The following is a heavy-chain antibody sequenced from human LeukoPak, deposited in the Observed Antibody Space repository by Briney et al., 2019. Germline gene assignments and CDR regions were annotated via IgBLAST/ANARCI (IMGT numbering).Heavy chain of an antibody. V-gene: IGHV7-4-1*02. Sequence: ASVKVSCKASGYTFTSYGISWVRQAPGQGLEWMGWINTNTGNPTYAQGFTGRFVFSLDTSVSTAYLQISSLKTEDTAVYYCARFPRVYSSSWDYFDYWGQGTLVTVSS. D-gene: IGHD6-13*01. CDR2: INTNTGNP. CDR1: GYTFTSYG. CDR3: ARFPRVYSSSWDYFDY. J-gene: IGHJ4*02.